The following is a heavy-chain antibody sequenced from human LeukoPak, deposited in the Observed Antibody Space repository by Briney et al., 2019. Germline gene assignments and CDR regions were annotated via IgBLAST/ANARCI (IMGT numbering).Heavy chain of an antibody. CDR1: GFTFSSYG. V-gene: IGHV3-30*18. CDR3: AKGIDSRGYYPTDY. Sequence: GGSLRLSCAASGFTFSSYGMHWARQAPGKGLEWVAVISYDGSNKYYADSVKGRFTISRDNSKNTLYLQMNSLRAEDTAVYSCAKGIDSRGYYPTDYWGQGTLVTVSS. D-gene: IGHD3-22*01. J-gene: IGHJ4*02. CDR2: ISYDGSNK.